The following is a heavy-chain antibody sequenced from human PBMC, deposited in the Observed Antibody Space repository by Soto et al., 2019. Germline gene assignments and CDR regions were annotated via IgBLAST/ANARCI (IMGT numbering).Heavy chain of an antibody. CDR3: ARVGRDIVVVVAAYDAFDI. D-gene: IGHD2-15*01. CDR2: IYYSGST. Sequence: PSETLSLTCTVSGGSISSGGYYWSWIRQHPGKGLEWIGYIYYSGSTYYNPSLKSRVTISVDTSKNQFSLKLSSVTAADTAVYYCARVGRDIVVVVAAYDAFDIWGQGTMVTVS. V-gene: IGHV4-31*03. J-gene: IGHJ3*02. CDR1: GGSISSGGYY.